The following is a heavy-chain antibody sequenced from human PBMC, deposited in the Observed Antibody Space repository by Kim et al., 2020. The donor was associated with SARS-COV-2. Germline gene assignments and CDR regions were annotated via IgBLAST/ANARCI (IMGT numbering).Heavy chain of an antibody. CDR2: IYYSGST. CDR1: GGSISSYY. D-gene: IGHD2-21*02. CDR3: ARLYCGGDCSHYYYYGMDV. Sequence: SETLSLTCTVSGGSISSYYWSWIRQPPGKGLEWIGYIYYSGSTNYNPSLKSRVTISVDTSKNQFSLKLSSVTAADTAVYYCARLYCGGDCSHYYYYGMDVWGQGTTVTVSS. V-gene: IGHV4-59*08. J-gene: IGHJ6*02.